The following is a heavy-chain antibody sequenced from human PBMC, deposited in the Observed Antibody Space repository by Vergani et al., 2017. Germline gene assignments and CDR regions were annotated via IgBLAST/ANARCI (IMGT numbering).Heavy chain of an antibody. CDR2: IGYDGRIK. D-gene: IGHD6-6*01. CDR3: ARPSTARIYYYYMDV. J-gene: IGHJ6*03. V-gene: IGHV3-30*02. CDR1: GFSFNTYG. Sequence: QVQLVETGGGVVQPGGSLRLYCATSGFSFNTYGAHWVRQAPGKGLEWVAFIGYDGRIKYNVDTVKGRFTISRDTSKKTLSLQMRSLRADDTAVYYCARPSTARIYYYYMDVWGKGTTVTVSS.